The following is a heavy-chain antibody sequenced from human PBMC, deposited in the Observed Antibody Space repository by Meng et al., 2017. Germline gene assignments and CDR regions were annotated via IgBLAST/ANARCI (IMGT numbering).Heavy chain of an antibody. CDR1: GYTCSSYA. D-gene: IGHD1-26*01. Sequence: QVVLVQSGCELSKPGASVKVSCKASGYTCSSYARNWVRQAPGQGLEWMGLINTNTGNPTYAQGCTGRFAFSLDTSVSTAYLQISSLKAEDTAVYYCARGGAASSFDYWGQGTLVTVSS. CDR3: ARGGAASSFDY. J-gene: IGHJ4*02. CDR2: INTNTGNP. V-gene: IGHV7-4-1*02.